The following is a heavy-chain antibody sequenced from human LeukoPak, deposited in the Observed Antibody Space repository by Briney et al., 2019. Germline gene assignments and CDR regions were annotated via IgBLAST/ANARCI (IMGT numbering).Heavy chain of an antibody. V-gene: IGHV3-11*06. CDR3: ARVLLGMSAFDL. CDR1: GFTFSDSY. CDR2: INSGNNYV. D-gene: IGHD3-9*01. Sequence: GGSLRLSCAASGFTFSDSYMSWIRQAPGKALEWVSSINSGNNYVYYADSVKGRFTISRDNAKNSLFPQMNSLRADDTAVYSCARVLLGMSAFDLWGQGTMVSVSS. J-gene: IGHJ3*01.